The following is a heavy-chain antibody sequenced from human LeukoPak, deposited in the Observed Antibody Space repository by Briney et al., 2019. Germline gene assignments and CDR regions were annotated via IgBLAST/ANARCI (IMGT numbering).Heavy chain of an antibody. CDR2: IYYSGST. CDR1: GGSISSSGYY. V-gene: IGHV4-39*01. D-gene: IGHD6-13*01. J-gene: IGHJ4*02. Sequence: SETLSLTCTVSGGSISSSGYYWGWIRQPPGKGREWIGSIYYSGSTYYNPPLKSRVTISVDTAKNQFSLKLSSVTAADTPVYYCARVRSSSWYHYFDYWGQGTLVPVSS. CDR3: ARVRSSSWYHYFDY.